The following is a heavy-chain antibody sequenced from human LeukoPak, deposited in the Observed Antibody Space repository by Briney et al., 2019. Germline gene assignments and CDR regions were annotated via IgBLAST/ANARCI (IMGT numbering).Heavy chain of an antibody. J-gene: IGHJ4*02. D-gene: IGHD6-13*01. CDR1: GYTFINYG. V-gene: IGHV1-18*01. Sequence: ASVKVSCKASGYTFINYGITWVRQAPGQGLEWMGWISSYNGNTNNAQKFQGRVTMTTDTSTSTAYMELKSLRSDDTAVYHCARDGFSSSWPYYFDFWGQGSLVTVSS. CDR2: ISSYNGNT. CDR3: ARDGFSSSWPYYFDF.